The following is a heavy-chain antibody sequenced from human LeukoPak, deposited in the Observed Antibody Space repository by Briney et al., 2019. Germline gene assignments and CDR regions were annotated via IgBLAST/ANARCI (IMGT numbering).Heavy chain of an antibody. Sequence: GESLKISCKGSGYSFPNFWIGWVRQMPGKGLEWMGIIYPGDSETTDSPPFQGQVTISADKSISTAYLQWSSLKASDTAMYYCARRARGSGRYQKFYYQYYGMDVWGQGTTVTVSS. D-gene: IGHD3-10*01. J-gene: IGHJ6*02. CDR2: IYPGDSET. V-gene: IGHV5-51*01. CDR3: ARRARGSGRYQKFYYQYYGMDV. CDR1: GYSFPNFW.